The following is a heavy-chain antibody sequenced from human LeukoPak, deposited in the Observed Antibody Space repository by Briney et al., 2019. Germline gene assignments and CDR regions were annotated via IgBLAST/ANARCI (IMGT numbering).Heavy chain of an antibody. J-gene: IGHJ3*02. V-gene: IGHV4-59*08. Sequence: PSETLSLTCTVPGGSISSYYWSWIRQPPGKGLEWIGYIYYSGSTNYNPSLKSRVTISVDTSKNQFSLKLGSVTAADTAVYYCARISNYYDSSGYQQDAFDIWGQGTMVTVSS. CDR2: IYYSGST. D-gene: IGHD3-22*01. CDR3: ARISNYYDSSGYQQDAFDI. CDR1: GGSISSYY.